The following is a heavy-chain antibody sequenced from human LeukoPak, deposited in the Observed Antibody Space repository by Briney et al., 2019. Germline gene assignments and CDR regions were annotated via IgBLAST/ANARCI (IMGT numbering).Heavy chain of an antibody. D-gene: IGHD1-26*01. V-gene: IGHV4-59*13. J-gene: IGHJ3*02. CDR2: IYYSGST. Sequence: SETLSLTCTVSDGSISGYYWSWVRQPPGKGLEWIGFIYYSGSTNYIPSLKSRVAISLDRSKNQFSLKLSSVTAADTAVYYCARDRVGGATAAFDIWGRGTMVTASS. CDR1: DGSISGYY. CDR3: ARDRVGGATAAFDI.